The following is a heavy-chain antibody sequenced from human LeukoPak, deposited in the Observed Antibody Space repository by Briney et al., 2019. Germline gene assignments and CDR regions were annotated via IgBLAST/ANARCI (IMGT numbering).Heavy chain of an antibody. Sequence: LGGSLRLSCAASGFIFSDHYMDWVRQAPGKGLEWVGRTRDKTNGYTTEYAASVKGRFAISRDDSKNTLYLQMTSLKTEDTAVYHCVRTYSNSGSWSRTYFDYWGQGILVTVSS. D-gene: IGHD6-13*01. CDR1: GFIFSDHY. CDR3: VRTYSNSGSWSRTYFDY. V-gene: IGHV3-72*01. CDR2: TRDKTNGYTT. J-gene: IGHJ4*02.